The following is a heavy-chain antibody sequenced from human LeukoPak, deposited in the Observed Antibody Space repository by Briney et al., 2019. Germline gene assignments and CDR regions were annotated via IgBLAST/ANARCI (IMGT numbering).Heavy chain of an antibody. CDR3: ARDRPYYDSSFPIDY. V-gene: IGHV3-20*04. J-gene: IGHJ4*02. CDR1: GFTFDDYG. D-gene: IGHD3-22*01. CDR2: INWNGGST. Sequence: GGSLRLSRAASGFTFDDYGMSWVRQAPGKGREWVSGINWNGGSTGYADSVKGRFTISRDNAKNSLYLQMNSLRAEDTALYYCARDRPYYDSSFPIDYWGQGTLVSVSS.